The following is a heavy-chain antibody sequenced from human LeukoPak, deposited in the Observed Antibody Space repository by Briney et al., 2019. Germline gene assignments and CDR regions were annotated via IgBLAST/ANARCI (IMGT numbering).Heavy chain of an antibody. D-gene: IGHD5-18*01. CDR2: IYYSGST. Sequence: SQTLSLTCTVSGGSISSGGYYWSWIRQHPGKGLEWIGYIYYSGSTYYNPSLKSRVTISVDTSKNQFSLKLSSVTAADTAVYYCAREFTGYSYGYRLRAFDIWAKGQWSPSLQ. J-gene: IGHJ3*02. V-gene: IGHV4-31*03. CDR3: AREFTGYSYGYRLRAFDI. CDR1: GGSISSGGYY.